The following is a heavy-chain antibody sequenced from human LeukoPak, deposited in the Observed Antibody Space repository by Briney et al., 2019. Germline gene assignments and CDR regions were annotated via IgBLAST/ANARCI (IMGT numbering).Heavy chain of an antibody. CDR3: ARRSYGSGFDP. CDR1: GGSISSYY. V-gene: IGHV4-59*08. Sequence: PSETLSLTCTVSGGSISSYYWSRIRQPPGKGLEWIGYNYYSGSTNYNPPLKRRVTISVDTSKNQFSLKLRSVTAADAAVYYCARRSYGSGFDPWGEGTLVTVSS. CDR2: NYYSGST. J-gene: IGHJ5*02. D-gene: IGHD3-10*01.